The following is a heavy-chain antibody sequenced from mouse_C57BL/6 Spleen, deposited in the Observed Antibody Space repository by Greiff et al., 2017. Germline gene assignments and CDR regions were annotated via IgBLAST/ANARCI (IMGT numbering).Heavy chain of an antibody. J-gene: IGHJ1*03. CDR3: TREGDYYGSSYWYFDV. D-gene: IGHD1-1*01. V-gene: IGHV5-9-1*02. CDR2: ISSGGDYI. Sequence: EVQVVESGEGLVKPGGSLKLSCAASGFTFSSYAMSWVRQTPEKRLEWVAYISSGGDYIYYADTVKGRFTISRDNARNTLYLQMSSLKSEDTAMYYCTREGDYYGSSYWYFDVWGTGTTVTVSS. CDR1: GFTFSSYA.